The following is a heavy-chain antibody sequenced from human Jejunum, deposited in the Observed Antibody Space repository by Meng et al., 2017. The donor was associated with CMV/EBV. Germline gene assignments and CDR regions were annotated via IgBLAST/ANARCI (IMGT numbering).Heavy chain of an antibody. CDR2: INSDGSDT. J-gene: IGHJ4*02. CDR3: VKGGHLGDY. CDR1: GFTFSSSW. Sequence: SCAASGFTFSSSWMHWVRQAPGKWLVWVSHINSDGSDTKYAASVKGRFTISRDNAKNTLYLQMNTLRAEDTAVYYCVKGGHLGDYWGQGTLVTVSS. V-gene: IGHV3-74*03. D-gene: IGHD3-10*01.